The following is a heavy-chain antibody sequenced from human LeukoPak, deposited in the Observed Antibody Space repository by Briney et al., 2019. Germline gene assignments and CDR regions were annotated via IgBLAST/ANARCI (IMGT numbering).Heavy chain of an antibody. V-gene: IGHV3-9*03. Sequence: GGSLRLSCAASGFTFDDHAMHWVRQSPGKGLEWVSSISWNSGSIAYADSVKGRFTISRDNAKNSLYLQMNSLRLDDMALYYCVSVTSYYPYFFDYWGQGTLVTVSS. CDR2: ISWNSGSI. CDR3: VSVTSYYPYFFDY. J-gene: IGHJ4*02. CDR1: GFTFDDHA. D-gene: IGHD3-10*01.